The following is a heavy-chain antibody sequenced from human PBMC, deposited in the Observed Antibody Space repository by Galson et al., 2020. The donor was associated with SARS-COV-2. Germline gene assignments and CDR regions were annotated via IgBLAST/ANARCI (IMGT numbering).Heavy chain of an antibody. V-gene: IGHV3-7*03. CDR2: IKQDGSEK. CDR3: ARDLEESFGWFDP. Sequence: GGSLRLSCAASGFTFSSYWMSWVRQAPGKGLEWVANIKQDGSEKYYVDSVKGRFTISRDNAKNSLYLQMNSLRAEDTAVYYCARDLEESFGWFDPWGQGTLVTVSS. CDR1: GFTFSSYW. J-gene: IGHJ5*02. D-gene: IGHD3-3*01.